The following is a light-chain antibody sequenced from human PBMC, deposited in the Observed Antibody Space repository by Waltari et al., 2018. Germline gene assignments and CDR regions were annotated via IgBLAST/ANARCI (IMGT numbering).Light chain of an antibody. Sequence: EIVLTQSPATLSLSPGERATLSCRPSQSISSSYLVWYQQKPGQAPRLLMYDSSNRATGIPARFSGSGSGTDFTLTISSLEPEDFAVYDCQQRSNRPLTFGGGTKVEIK. CDR1: QSISSSY. CDR3: QQRSNRPLT. V-gene: IGKV3-11*01. J-gene: IGKJ4*01. CDR2: DSS.